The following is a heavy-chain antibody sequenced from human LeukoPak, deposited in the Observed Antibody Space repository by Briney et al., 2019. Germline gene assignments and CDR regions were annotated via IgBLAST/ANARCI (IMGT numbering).Heavy chain of an antibody. CDR2: ISGSGGST. J-gene: IGHJ4*02. D-gene: IGHD1-26*01. V-gene: IGHV3-23*01. CDR1: GFTFSSYA. Sequence: LTGGSLRLSCAASGFTFSSYAMSWVRQAPGKGLEWVSAISGSGGSTYYADSVKGRFTISRDNSKNTLYLQMNSLRAEDTAVYYCAKVSGSYLSLDYWGQGTLVTVSS. CDR3: AKVSGSYLSLDY.